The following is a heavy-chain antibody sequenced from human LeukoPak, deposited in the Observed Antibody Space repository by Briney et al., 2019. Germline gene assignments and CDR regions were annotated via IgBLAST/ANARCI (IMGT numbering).Heavy chain of an antibody. CDR3: ARVGSGYYFFDY. V-gene: IGHV3-21*01. CDR2: ISSSSYI. CDR1: GFTFSSYS. Sequence: PGGSLRLSCAASGFTFSSYSMNWVRQAPGKGLEWVSSISSSSYIYYADSVKGRFTISRDNAKNSLYLQMNSLRAEDTAVYYCARVGSGYYFFDYWGQGTLVTVSS. J-gene: IGHJ4*02. D-gene: IGHD3-22*01.